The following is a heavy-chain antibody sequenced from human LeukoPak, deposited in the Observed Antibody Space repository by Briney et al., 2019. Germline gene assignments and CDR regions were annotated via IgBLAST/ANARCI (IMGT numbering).Heavy chain of an antibody. V-gene: IGHV1-69*01. CDR3: ARSRYCSSTSCYVDYYYGMDV. CDR2: IIPIFGTA. CDR1: GGTFSSYA. D-gene: IGHD2-2*01. J-gene: IGHJ6*04. Sequence: SVKVSCKASGGTFSSYAISWVRQAPGQGLEWMGGIIPIFGTANYAQKFQGRVTITADESTSTAYMELSSLRSEDTAVYYCARSRYCSSTSCYVDYYYGMDVWGKETTVTVSS.